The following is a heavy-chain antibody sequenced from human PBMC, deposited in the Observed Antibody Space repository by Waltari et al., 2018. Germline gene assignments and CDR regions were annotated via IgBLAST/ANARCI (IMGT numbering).Heavy chain of an antibody. J-gene: IGHJ3*02. V-gene: IGHV3-53*02. CDR3: ATDYDGNAYVAFDI. CDR1: GFTVRSNY. CDR2: IYSTGSGGDT. Sequence: EVQLVETGGGLIQPGGSLRRSCAASGFTVRSNYLPGVRQDPGKGLEWVSVIYSTGSGGDTYYADSVKGRFTISRDNSKNTLYLQMNSLRAGDTAMYYCATDYDGNAYVAFDIWGQGTMVTVSS. D-gene: IGHD3-22*01.